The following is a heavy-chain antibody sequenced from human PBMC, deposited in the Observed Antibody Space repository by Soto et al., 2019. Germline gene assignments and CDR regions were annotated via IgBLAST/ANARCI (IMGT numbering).Heavy chain of an antibody. CDR3: ARGGQLAYFYYFDY. J-gene: IGHJ4*02. D-gene: IGHD6-6*01. Sequence: PSETLSLTCTVSGGSISSYYWSWIRQPPGKGLEWIGYIYYSGSTNYNPSLKSRVTISVDTSKNQFSLKLSSVTAADTAVYYCARGGQLAYFYYFDYWGQGALVTVSS. V-gene: IGHV4-59*01. CDR2: IYYSGST. CDR1: GGSISSYY.